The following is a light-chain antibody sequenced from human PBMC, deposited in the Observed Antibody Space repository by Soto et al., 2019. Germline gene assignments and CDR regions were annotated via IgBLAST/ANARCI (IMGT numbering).Light chain of an antibody. CDR2: GAS. CDR1: QSISIN. CDR3: QHYNNWPPYT. V-gene: IGKV3-15*01. Sequence: EIVMTQSPATLSVSPGEIATLACRASQSISINLAWYQQKPGQAPRLLIYGASTRATGIPARFSGSGSETEFTLAISSLQSEDSAVYYCQHYNNWPPYTFGQGAKLEIK. J-gene: IGKJ2*01.